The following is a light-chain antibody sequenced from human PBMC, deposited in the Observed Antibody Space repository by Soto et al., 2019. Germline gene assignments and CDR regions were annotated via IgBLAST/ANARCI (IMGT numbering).Light chain of an antibody. CDR1: QSVSSSY. Sequence: EIVLTQSPGTLSLSPGERATLSCRASQSVSSSYLAWYQQKPGQAPRLLMFGASSRATGIPDRFSGSGSGTDFTLTISRLEPEDFAVYDCQQYASAPLAFGGGTRVDVK. J-gene: IGKJ4*01. CDR3: QQYASAPLA. V-gene: IGKV3-20*01. CDR2: GAS.